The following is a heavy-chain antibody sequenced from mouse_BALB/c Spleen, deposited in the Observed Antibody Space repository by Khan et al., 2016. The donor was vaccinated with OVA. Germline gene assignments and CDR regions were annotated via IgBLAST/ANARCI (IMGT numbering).Heavy chain of an antibody. CDR3: ARAYYRYDGYYAMDY. CDR1: GFSLSRYN. J-gene: IGHJ4*01. Sequence: QVQLKQSGPGLVAPSQSLSITCTVSGFSLSRYNIHWVRQPPGKGLEWLGMIWGGGGTDYNSTLKIRLSLSKDNSKSQAFLKMNSLQTDDTAMYYCARAYYRYDGYYAMDYWGQGTSVTVSS. CDR2: IWGGGGT. V-gene: IGHV2-6-4*01. D-gene: IGHD2-14*01.